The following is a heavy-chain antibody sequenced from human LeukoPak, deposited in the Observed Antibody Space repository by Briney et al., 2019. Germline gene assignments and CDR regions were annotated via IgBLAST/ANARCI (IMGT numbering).Heavy chain of an antibody. CDR1: GFTFSSYG. D-gene: IGHD3-10*01. CDR2: ISYDGSNK. Sequence: GSLRLSCAASGFTFSSYGIHWVRQAPGKGLEWVAFISYDGSNKYHADSVKGRFTISRDNSKNTVYLQMNSLRAEDTAVYHCAKAIGSGSYRLGYYYYYMDVWGKGTTVTVSS. CDR3: AKAIGSGSYRLGYYYYYMDV. J-gene: IGHJ6*03. V-gene: IGHV3-30*02.